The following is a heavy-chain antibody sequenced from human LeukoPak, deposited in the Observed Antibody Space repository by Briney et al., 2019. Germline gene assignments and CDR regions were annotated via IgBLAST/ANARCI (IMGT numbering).Heavy chain of an antibody. D-gene: IGHD6-19*01. Sequence: GGSLRLSCAASGFTFSSYSMNWVRQAPGKGLEWVSSISSSSSYIYYADSVKGRFTISRDNAKNSLYLQMNSQRAEDTAVYYCARDPPNYSSGCYWGQGTLVTVSS. J-gene: IGHJ4*02. CDR3: ARDPPNYSSGCY. CDR2: ISSSSSYI. V-gene: IGHV3-21*01. CDR1: GFTFSSYS.